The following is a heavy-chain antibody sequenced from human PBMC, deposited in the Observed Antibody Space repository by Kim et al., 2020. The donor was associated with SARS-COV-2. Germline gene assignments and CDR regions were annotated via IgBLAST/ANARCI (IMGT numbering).Heavy chain of an antibody. CDR2: ISYDGSTK. J-gene: IGHJ4*02. V-gene: IGHV3-33*05. CDR3: AKREDRYCSGGSCYVFSY. D-gene: IGHD2-15*01. Sequence: GGSLRLSCAASGFTFGAYGLHWVRQTPGKGLEWVAEISYDGSTKYYADSVKGRFTISRDNSKNTLYLQMNTLRAEDTAVYYCAKREDRYCSGGSCYVFSYWGQGALVTVSS. CDR1: GFTFGAYG.